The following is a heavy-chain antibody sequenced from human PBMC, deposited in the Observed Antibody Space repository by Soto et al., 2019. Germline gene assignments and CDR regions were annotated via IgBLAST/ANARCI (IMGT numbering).Heavy chain of an antibody. CDR2: ISAYNGNT. V-gene: IGHV1-18*01. D-gene: IGHD2-2*01. CDR3: ARGWGYCSSTSCYSGHIDY. J-gene: IGHJ4*02. Sequence: ASVKVSCKASGYTFTSYGISWVRQAPGQGLEWMGWISAYNGNTNYAQKLQGRVTMTTDTSTSTAYMELRSLRSDDTAVYYCARGWGYCSSTSCYSGHIDYWGQGTLDTVSS. CDR1: GYTFTSYG.